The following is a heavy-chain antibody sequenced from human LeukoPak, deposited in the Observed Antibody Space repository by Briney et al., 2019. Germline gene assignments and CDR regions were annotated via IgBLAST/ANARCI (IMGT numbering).Heavy chain of an antibody. CDR1: GGTFISYA. Sequence: GASVKVSCKASGGTFISYAISWVRQAPGQGLEWMGGIIPIFGTANYAQKFQGRVTITADESTSTAYMELSSLRSEDTAVYYCARETTLRGYSYGSLDYWGQGTLVTVSS. D-gene: IGHD5-18*01. CDR3: ARETTLRGYSYGSLDY. V-gene: IGHV1-69*13. J-gene: IGHJ4*02. CDR2: IIPIFGTA.